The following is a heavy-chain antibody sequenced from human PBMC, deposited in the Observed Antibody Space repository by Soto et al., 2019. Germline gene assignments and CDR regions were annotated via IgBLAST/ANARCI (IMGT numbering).Heavy chain of an antibody. CDR3: ARDLRLNWNYGYYYYGMDV. D-gene: IGHD1-7*01. CDR2: IYYSGST. CDR1: GGSISSGGYY. V-gene: IGHV4-31*03. J-gene: IGHJ6*02. Sequence: SETLSLTCTVSGGSISSGGYYWSWIRQHPGKGLEWIGYIYYSGSTYYNPSLKSRVTISVDTSKNQFSLKLSSVTAADTAVYYCARDLRLNWNYGYYYYGMDVWGQGTTVTV.